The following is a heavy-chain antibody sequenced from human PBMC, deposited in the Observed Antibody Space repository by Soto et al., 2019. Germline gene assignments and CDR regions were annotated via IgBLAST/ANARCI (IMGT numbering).Heavy chain of an antibody. V-gene: IGHV3-23*01. D-gene: IGHD2-2*01. CDR1: GFTFSSYA. J-gene: IGHJ6*02. CDR3: AKFIVVVPAAKSYYYGMDV. Sequence: GESLRLSCAASGFTFSSYAMSWGRHAPGQGLEWVSAINGCGSSTYYADSVKGRFTISRDNSKNKLYLQMNSLRAEDTAVYYCAKFIVVVPAAKSYYYGMDVWGQGTTVTVSS. CDR2: INGCGSST.